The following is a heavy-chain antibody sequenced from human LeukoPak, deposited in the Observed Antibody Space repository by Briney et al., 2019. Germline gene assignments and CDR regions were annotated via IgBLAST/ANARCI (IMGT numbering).Heavy chain of an antibody. CDR3: ARDSPSIAARRGDAFDI. V-gene: IGHV3-7*01. J-gene: IGHJ3*02. D-gene: IGHD6-6*01. CDR1: GFTFSSYW. CDR2: IKQDGSEK. Sequence: GGSLRLSCAASGFTFSSYWMSWVRQAPGKGLEWVANIKQDGSEKYYVDSVKGRFTISRDNAKNSLYLQMNSLRAEDTAVYYCARDSPSIAARRGDAFDIWGQGTMVTVSS.